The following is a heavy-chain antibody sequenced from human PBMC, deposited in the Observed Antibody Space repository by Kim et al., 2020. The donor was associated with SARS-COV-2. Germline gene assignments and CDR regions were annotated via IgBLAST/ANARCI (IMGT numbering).Heavy chain of an antibody. V-gene: IGHV4-34*01. CDR1: GGSFSGYY. CDR2: INHSGST. CDR3: ARGRRPPLYLLLDY. J-gene: IGHJ4*02. Sequence: SETLSLTCAVYGGSFSGYYWSWIRQPPGKGLEWIGEINHSGSTNYNPSLKSRVTISVDTSKNQFSLKLSSVTAADTAVYYCARGRRPPLYLLLDYWGQGTLVTVSS.